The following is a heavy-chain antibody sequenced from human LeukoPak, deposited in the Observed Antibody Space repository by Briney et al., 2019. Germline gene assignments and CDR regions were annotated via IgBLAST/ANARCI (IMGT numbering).Heavy chain of an antibody. Sequence: GGSLRLSCAASGFTFSSYWMHRVRQAPGKGLVWVSRINSGGSSTSYADSVKGRFTISRDNSKNTLYLQMNSLRAEDTAVYYCAKRGGNYRFDYWGQGTLVTVSS. J-gene: IGHJ4*02. V-gene: IGHV3-74*01. CDR1: GFTFSSYW. D-gene: IGHD4-23*01. CDR3: AKRGGNYRFDY. CDR2: INSGGSST.